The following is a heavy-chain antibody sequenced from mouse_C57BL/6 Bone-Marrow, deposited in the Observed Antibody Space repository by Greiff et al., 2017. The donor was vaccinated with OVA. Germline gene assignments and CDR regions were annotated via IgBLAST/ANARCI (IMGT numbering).Heavy chain of an antibody. J-gene: IGHJ4*01. V-gene: IGHV1-72*01. Sequence: QVQLKQSGAELVKPGASVKLSCKASGYTFTSYWMHWVKQRPGRGLEWIGRIDPNSGGTKYNEKFKSKATLTVDKPSSTAYMQLSSLTSEDSAVYYCARRGGSSSYYAMDYWGQGTSVTVSS. CDR2: IDPNSGGT. CDR1: GYTFTSYW. D-gene: IGHD1-1*01. CDR3: ARRGGSSSYYAMDY.